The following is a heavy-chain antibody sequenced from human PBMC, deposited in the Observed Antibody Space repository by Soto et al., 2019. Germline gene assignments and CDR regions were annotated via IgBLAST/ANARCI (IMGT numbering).Heavy chain of an antibody. CDR1: GGSFSGYY. CDR3: ARHVYYDFDS. V-gene: IGHV4-34*01. CDR2: INHSGST. Sequence: SETLSLTCAVYGGSFSGYYWSWIRQPPGKGLEWIGEINHSGSTLYNPSLKSRVTISVDTSEKQFSLKLSSVTAADTAVYYCARHVYYDFDSCGQDTLVTLSS. D-gene: IGHD3-16*01. J-gene: IGHJ5*01.